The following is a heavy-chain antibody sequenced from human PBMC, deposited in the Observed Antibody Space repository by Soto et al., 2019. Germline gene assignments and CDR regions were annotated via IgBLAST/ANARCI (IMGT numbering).Heavy chain of an antibody. Sequence: SVKVSCKASGGTFSSYAISWVRQAPGQGLEWMGGIIPIFGTANYAQKFQGRVTITADESTSTAYMELSSLRSEDTAVYYCAGGSRDGYNFYAFDVWGQGTMVTVSS. V-gene: IGHV1-69*13. D-gene: IGHD5-12*01. J-gene: IGHJ3*01. CDR3: AGGSRDGYNFYAFDV. CDR1: GGTFSSYA. CDR2: IIPIFGTA.